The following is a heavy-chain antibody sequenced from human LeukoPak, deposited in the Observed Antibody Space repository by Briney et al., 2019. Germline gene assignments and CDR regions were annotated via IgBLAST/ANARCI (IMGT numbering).Heavy chain of an antibody. D-gene: IGHD1-20*01. CDR2: ISGYNGNT. J-gene: IGHJ5*02. CDR3: ARVDNWNDVRGNWFDP. V-gene: IGHV1-18*01. CDR1: GYTFTSYG. Sequence: ASVKVSCKASGYTFTSYGISWVRQAPGQGLEWMGWISGYNGNTNYAQKLQGRVTMTTDTSTSTAYTELRSLRSDDTAVYYCARVDNWNDVRGNWFDPWGQGTLVTVSS.